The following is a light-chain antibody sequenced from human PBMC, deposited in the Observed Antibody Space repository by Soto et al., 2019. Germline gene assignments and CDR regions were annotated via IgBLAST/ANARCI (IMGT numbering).Light chain of an antibody. V-gene: IGKV3-11*01. CDR3: QQRSSWPLT. J-gene: IGKJ4*02. CDR1: RGIDTY. Sequence: EIVLTQSPATLSLSPGERATLSCRASRGIDTYLAWYQQKRGQAPRLLIYDASNRTTGIPARFSGGGSGTDFTLSISSLETDEFAVYYCQQRSSWPLTFGGGTKVEIQ. CDR2: DAS.